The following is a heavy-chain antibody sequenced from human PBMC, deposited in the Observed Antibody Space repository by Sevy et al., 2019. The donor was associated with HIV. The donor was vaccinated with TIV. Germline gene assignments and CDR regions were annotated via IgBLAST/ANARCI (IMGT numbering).Heavy chain of an antibody. D-gene: IGHD4-4*01. V-gene: IGHV1-18*04. J-gene: IGHJ4*02. Sequence: ASVKVSCKASGYTFTSYGISWVRQAPGQGLEWMGWISAYNGNTNYAQKLQGRVTMTTDTSTRTAYMELRSLGSDDTAVYYCARSGPDYSLYFDYWGQGTLVTVSS. CDR1: GYTFTSYG. CDR3: ARSGPDYSLYFDY. CDR2: ISAYNGNT.